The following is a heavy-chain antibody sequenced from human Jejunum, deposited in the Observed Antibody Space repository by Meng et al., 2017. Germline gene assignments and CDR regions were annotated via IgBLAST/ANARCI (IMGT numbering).Heavy chain of an antibody. J-gene: IGHJ2*01. D-gene: IGHD6-6*01. CDR2: INHSGGT. Sequence: SETLSLTCAVYGGSFSTYYWTWIRQPPGKGLEWIGEINHSGGTNYNPSLKSRIIISVDTSNNQFSLRLNSVTAADTAIYYCARYGRGTACPYWYFNLWGRGTLVTVSS. CDR1: GGSFSTYY. CDR3: ARYGRGTACPYWYFNL. V-gene: IGHV4-34*01.